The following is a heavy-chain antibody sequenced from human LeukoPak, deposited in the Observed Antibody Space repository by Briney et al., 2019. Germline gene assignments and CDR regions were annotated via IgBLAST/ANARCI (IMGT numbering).Heavy chain of an antibody. CDR1: GFTFSSYA. CDR2: ISGSGGST. V-gene: IGHV3-23*01. J-gene: IGHJ5*02. Sequence: GGSLRLSCAASGFTFSSYAMSWVRQAPGKGLEWVSDISGSGGSTYYADSVKGRFTISRDNSKNTLYLQMNSLRAEDTAVYYCAKDPGFHNWFDPWGQGTLVTVSS. CDR3: AKDPGFHNWFDP.